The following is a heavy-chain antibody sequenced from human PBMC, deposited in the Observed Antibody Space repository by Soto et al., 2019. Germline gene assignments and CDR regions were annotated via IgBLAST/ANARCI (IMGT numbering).Heavy chain of an antibody. D-gene: IGHD6-19*01. CDR2: ISSSSSYI. J-gene: IGHJ4*02. CDR1: GFTFSSYS. Sequence: EVQLVESGGGLVKPGGSLRLSCAASGFTFSSYSMNWVRQAPGKGLEWVSSISSSSSYIYYADSVKGRFTISRDNAKNSLSLQMNSLRDEDTAVYYCAGTHSQAGYWGQGTLVTVSS. V-gene: IGHV3-21*01. CDR3: AGTHSQAGY.